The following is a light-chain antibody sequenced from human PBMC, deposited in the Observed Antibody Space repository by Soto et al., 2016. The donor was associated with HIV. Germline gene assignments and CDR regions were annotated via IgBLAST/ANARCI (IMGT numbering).Light chain of an antibody. CDR3: QQYDNLLLFT. J-gene: IGKJ3*01. CDR1: QDIFNY. V-gene: IGKV1-27*01. CDR2: AAI. Sequence: DIQLTQSPSSLSASIGDTVSITCRASQDIFNYLAWYQQKPGEVPKLLIFAAISLHSGVPSRFSGRGSGTQFTLTISSLQPEDIATYYCQQYDNLLLFTFGPGTKVDIK.